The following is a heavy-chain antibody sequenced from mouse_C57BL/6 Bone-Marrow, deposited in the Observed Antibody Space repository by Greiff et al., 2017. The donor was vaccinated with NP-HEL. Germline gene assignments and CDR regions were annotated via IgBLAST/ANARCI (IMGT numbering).Heavy chain of an antibody. CDR3: AVGGSGPAWFAY. CDR1: GYTFTSYW. J-gene: IGHJ3*01. V-gene: IGHV1-55*01. CDR2: IYPGSGST. D-gene: IGHD1-1*01. Sequence: QVQLQQPGAELVKPGASVKMSCKASGYTFTSYWITWVKQRPGQGLEWIGHIYPGSGSTNYNEKFKSKATLTVDTSSSTAYMQLSSLTSEDSAVYCFAVGGSGPAWFAYWGRGTLVTVSA.